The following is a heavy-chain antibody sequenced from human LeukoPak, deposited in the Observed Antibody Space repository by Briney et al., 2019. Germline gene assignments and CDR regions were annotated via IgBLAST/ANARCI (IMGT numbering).Heavy chain of an antibody. J-gene: IGHJ4*02. CDR1: GGSISSYY. Sequence: PSETLSLTCTVPGGSISSYYWSWIRQPPRKGLEWIGYIYYSGRTNYNPSLKSRVTISVDTSKNQFSLKLSSVTAADTAVYYCAREAMMGHTTFDYWGQGTLVTVSS. CDR2: IYYSGRT. V-gene: IGHV4-59*01. CDR3: AREAMMGHTTFDY. D-gene: IGHD3-22*01.